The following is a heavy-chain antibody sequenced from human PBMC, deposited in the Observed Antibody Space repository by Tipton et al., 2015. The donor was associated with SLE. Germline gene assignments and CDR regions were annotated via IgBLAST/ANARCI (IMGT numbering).Heavy chain of an antibody. V-gene: IGHV4-59*01. J-gene: IGHJ6*03. CDR2: IYYSGST. D-gene: IGHD6-13*01. CDR1: GGSISSYY. CDR3: ARGSQGYYYYYYYMDV. Sequence: GLVKPSETLSLTCTVSGGSISSYYWSWIRQPPGKGLEWIGYIYYSGSTNYNPSLKSRVTISVDTSKNQFSLKLSSVTAADTAVYYCARGSQGYYYYYYYMDVWGKGTTVTVSS.